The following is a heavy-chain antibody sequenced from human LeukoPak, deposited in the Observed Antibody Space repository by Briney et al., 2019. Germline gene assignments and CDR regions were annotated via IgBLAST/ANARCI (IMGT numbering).Heavy chain of an antibody. CDR3: ARGGYNFGSFDY. V-gene: IGHV4-34*01. J-gene: IGHJ4*02. Sequence: SETLSLTCTVSGGSISSYYWSWIRQPPGKGLEWIGEINHSGSTNYNPSLKSRVTISVDTSKNQFSLKLSSVTAADTSVYFCARGGYNFGSFDYWGQGTLVTVSS. CDR2: INHSGST. CDR1: GGSISSYY. D-gene: IGHD5-24*01.